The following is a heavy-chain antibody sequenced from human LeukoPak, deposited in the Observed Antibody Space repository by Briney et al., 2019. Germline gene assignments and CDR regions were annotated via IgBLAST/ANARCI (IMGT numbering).Heavy chain of an antibody. CDR2: IYYSGST. CDR1: GGSISSSSYY. J-gene: IGHJ6*03. CDR3: ARPGYSSSSGYMDV. Sequence: SETLSLTCTVSGGSISSSSYYWGWIRQPPGKGLEWIGSIYYSGSTYYNPSLKSRVTISVDTPKNQFSLKLSSVTAADTSVYYCARPGYSSSSGYMDVWGKGTTVTVSS. V-gene: IGHV4-39*01. D-gene: IGHD6-6*01.